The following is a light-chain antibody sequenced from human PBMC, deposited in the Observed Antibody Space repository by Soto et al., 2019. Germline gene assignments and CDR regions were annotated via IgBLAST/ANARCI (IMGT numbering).Light chain of an antibody. J-gene: IGLJ3*02. CDR3: QAYEYSLTASV. V-gene: IGLV1-40*01. Sequence: QSVLTQPPSVSGAPGQRVTISCTGSSSNLGAGYDVHWYQQLPGAAPKLVIFGNRNRPSGVPERFSGSKSGTSASLAITGLQAQDEADDYCQAYEYSLTASVFGGGTKLTVL. CDR1: SSNLGAGYD. CDR2: GNR.